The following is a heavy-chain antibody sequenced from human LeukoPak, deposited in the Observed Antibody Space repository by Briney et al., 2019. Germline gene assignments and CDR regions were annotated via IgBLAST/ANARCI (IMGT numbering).Heavy chain of an antibody. J-gene: IGHJ6*02. D-gene: IGHD4-11*01. CDR1: GGSISGYY. Sequence: SETLSLTCTVSGGSISGYYWSWIRQHPGKGLEWIGYIYYSGSTYYNPSLKSRVTISVDTSKNQFSLKLSSVTAADTAVYYCARDRVYSNYGMDVWGQGTTVTVSS. V-gene: IGHV4-31*03. CDR3: ARDRVYSNYGMDV. CDR2: IYYSGST.